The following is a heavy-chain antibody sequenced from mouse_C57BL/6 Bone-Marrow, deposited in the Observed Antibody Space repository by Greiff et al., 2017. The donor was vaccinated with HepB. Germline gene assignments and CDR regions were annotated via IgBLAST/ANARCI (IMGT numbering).Heavy chain of an antibody. CDR3: ARDASTVVAEGFAY. Sequence: VQLQQSGAELARPGASVKLSCKASGYTFTSYGISWVKQRTGQGLEWIGEIYPRSGNTYYNVKFKGKATLTADKSSSTAYMELRSLTSEDSAVYFGARDASTVVAEGFAYWGQGTLVTVSA. V-gene: IGHV1-81*01. J-gene: IGHJ3*01. D-gene: IGHD1-1*01. CDR1: GYTFTSYG. CDR2: IYPRSGNT.